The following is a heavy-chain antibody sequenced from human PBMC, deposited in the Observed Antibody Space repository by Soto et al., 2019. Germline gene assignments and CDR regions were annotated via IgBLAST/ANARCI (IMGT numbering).Heavy chain of an antibody. CDR3: ARGAATKIVVVMYDALEI. CDR1: GYTFTSYY. CDR2: INPSGGST. J-gene: IGHJ3*02. V-gene: IGHV1-46*01. Sequence: ASVKVSCKASGYTFTSYYMHWVRQAPGQGLEWMGIINPSGGSTSYAQKFQGRVTMTRDTSTSTVYMELSSLRSEDTAVYYCARGAATKIVVVMYDALEIWGQGTMVTVS. D-gene: IGHD3-22*01.